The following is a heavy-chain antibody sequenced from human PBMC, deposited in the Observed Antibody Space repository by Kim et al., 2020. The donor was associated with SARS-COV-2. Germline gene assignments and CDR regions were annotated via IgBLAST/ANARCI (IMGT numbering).Heavy chain of an antibody. CDR2: LYSGVSSA. D-gene: IGHD5-12*01. Sequence: GVSLRLSCAASGFTFLSYWMHLFRQSPWKGLDCVSRLYSGVSSANYQDSVKGRFTVATDTAKNTLELQIDSLIADDTALFFGAIDSAYEDSLG. CDR3: AIDSAYEDS. CDR1: GFTFLSYW. J-gene: IGHJ5*01. V-gene: IGHV3-74*01.